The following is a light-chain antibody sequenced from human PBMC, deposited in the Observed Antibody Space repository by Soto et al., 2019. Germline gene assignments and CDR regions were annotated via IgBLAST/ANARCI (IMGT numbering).Light chain of an antibody. Sequence: AIQMTQSPSSLSASVGDRVTITCRASQGIRNDLGWYQQKPGKAPKLLIYAASSLQSGVPSRFSGSGSGTDFTLTISSXQPEDFATYYCLQDYNYSCTFGQGTKVDIK. CDR2: AAS. CDR3: LQDYNYSCT. CDR1: QGIRND. J-gene: IGKJ1*01. V-gene: IGKV1-6*01.